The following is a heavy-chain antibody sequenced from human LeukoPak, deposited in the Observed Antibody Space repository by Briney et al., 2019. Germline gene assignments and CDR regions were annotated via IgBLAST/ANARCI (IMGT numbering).Heavy chain of an antibody. Sequence: RASVKVSCKASGGTFSSYAISWVRQAPGQGLEWMGGIIPIFGTANYAQKFQGRVTITADESTSTAYMELSSLRSEDTAVYYCASSRTMVYAPYYYYYYMDVWGKGTTVTVSS. CDR3: ASSRTMVYAPYYYYYYMDV. D-gene: IGHD2-8*01. J-gene: IGHJ6*03. V-gene: IGHV1-69*13. CDR2: IIPIFGTA. CDR1: GGTFSSYA.